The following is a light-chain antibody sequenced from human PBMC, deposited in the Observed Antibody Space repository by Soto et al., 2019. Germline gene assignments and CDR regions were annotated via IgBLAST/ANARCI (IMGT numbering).Light chain of an antibody. Sequence: EIVLTQSPATRSLSPGGRATLSCRASQSVSSYLAWYQQQPGQAPRLLIYDASNRATGIPARFSGSGAGTDFTLISSSLEPEDVAVYYCQQRSNWPYTFGQGTKLEIK. CDR3: QQRSNWPYT. CDR1: QSVSSY. CDR2: DAS. J-gene: IGKJ2*01. V-gene: IGKV3-11*01.